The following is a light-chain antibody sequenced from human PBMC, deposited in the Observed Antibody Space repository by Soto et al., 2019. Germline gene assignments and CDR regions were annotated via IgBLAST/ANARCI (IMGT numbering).Light chain of an antibody. CDR1: SREVGGYNY. J-gene: IGLJ1*01. CDR3: SSYTSSSTLLYV. V-gene: IGLV2-14*01. Sequence: QSVLTQPDPVPGSPGQPTTISCPGTSREVGGYNYFSWYQQHPGKAPKPMIYDVSNRPSVVSNRFSGSKSGNTASLTISGLQAEDEADYYCSSYTSSSTLLYVFGTGTKVTVL. CDR2: DVS.